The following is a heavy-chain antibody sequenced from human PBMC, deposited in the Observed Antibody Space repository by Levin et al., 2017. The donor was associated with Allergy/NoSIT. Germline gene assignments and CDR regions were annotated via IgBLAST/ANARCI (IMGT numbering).Heavy chain of an antibody. CDR2: ISSSGSII. V-gene: IGHV3-48*04. J-gene: IGHJ5*02. CDR3: ARNPNEFYYYDSNGYNNWFDP. CDR1: GFTFSSYS. Sequence: TGGSLRLSCEASGFTFSSYSMNWVRQAPGKGPEWIAYISSSGSIIFKADSVRGRFTISRDNAKNSLYLQMNSLRAEDTAVYYCARNPNEFYYYDSNGYNNWFDPWGQGTLVTVSS. D-gene: IGHD3-22*01.